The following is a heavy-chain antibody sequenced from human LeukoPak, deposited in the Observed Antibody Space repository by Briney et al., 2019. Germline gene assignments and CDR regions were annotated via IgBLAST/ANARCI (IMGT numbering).Heavy chain of an antibody. Sequence: ASVKVSCKTSGYTFTGYYMHWVRQAPGQGLEWMGWINPNSGGTNYAQKFQGRVTMTRDTSISTAYMELSRLRSDDTAVYYCARDPGGSYSSFDYWGQGTLVTVSS. D-gene: IGHD1-26*01. CDR1: GYTFTGYY. J-gene: IGHJ4*02. V-gene: IGHV1-2*02. CDR2: INPNSGGT. CDR3: ARDPGGSYSSFDY.